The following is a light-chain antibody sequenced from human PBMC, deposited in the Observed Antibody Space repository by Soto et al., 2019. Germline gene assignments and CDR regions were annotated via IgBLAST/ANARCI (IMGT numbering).Light chain of an antibody. Sequence: DIQRTQSPSTVSASVGERVTITCRASQSISRRLAWYQQKPGKAPYLLMYDASTLHRGVPSRFSGSGFGTEFTLTINSLQPDDFATYYCQYYSFYPTFGPGTKVEI. J-gene: IGKJ1*01. CDR2: DAS. CDR1: QSISRR. V-gene: IGKV1-5*01. CDR3: QYYSFYPT.